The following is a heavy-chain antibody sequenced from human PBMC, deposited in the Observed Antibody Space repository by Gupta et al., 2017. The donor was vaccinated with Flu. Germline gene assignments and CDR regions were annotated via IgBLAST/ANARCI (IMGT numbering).Heavy chain of an antibody. V-gene: IGHV4-31*02. D-gene: IGHD3-16*01. CDR3: ARRGAYFFDY. Sequence: WSWIRQHPGKGLEWIGYVYFNGDTYYNPSLQSRVSISVDTSKNHFSLEVGSVTAADTAGYYCARRGAYFFDYWGQGTLVSVSS. CDR2: VYFNGDT. J-gene: IGHJ4*02.